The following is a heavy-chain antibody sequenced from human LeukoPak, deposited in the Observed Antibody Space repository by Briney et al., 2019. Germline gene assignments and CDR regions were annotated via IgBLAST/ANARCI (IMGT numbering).Heavy chain of an antibody. J-gene: IGHJ4*02. CDR1: GFTFSSYS. Sequence: PGGSLRLSCAASGFTFSSYSMNWVRQAPGKGLEWVSSISSSSSYIYYADSVKGRFTISRDNAKNSLYLQMNSLRAEDTAVYYCARLLRYGDSSNYFDYCGQGTLVTVSS. CDR3: ARLLRYGDSSNYFDY. V-gene: IGHV3-21*01. CDR2: ISSSSSYI. D-gene: IGHD4-17*01.